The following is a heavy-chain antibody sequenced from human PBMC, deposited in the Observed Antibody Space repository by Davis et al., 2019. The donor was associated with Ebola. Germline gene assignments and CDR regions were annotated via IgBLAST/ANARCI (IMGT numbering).Heavy chain of an antibody. CDR1: GYTFTGYY. CDR2: INPNSGGT. J-gene: IGHJ6*02. V-gene: IGHV1-2*04. D-gene: IGHD6-13*01. Sequence: ASVKVSCKASGYTFTGYYMHWVRQAPGQGLEWMGWINPNSGGTNYAQKFQGWVTMTRDTSISTAYMELRRLRSDDTAVYYCARDKAYTSSWFSSHEPRGMDVWGQGTTVTVSS. CDR3: ARDKAYTSSWFSSHEPRGMDV.